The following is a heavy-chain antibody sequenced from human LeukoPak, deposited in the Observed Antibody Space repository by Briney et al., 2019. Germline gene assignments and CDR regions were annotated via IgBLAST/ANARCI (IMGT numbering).Heavy chain of an antibody. CDR2: ISSSGGNT. Sequence: GGSLRLSCAASGFTFNTYAMHWVRQAPGKGLEFVSSISSSGGNTHYANSVKGRFTISRDDSKSTLYLQMGSLRPEDMAVYYCARASGRGLYYFDYWGQGTLVTVSS. D-gene: IGHD2-15*01. CDR1: GFTFNTYA. V-gene: IGHV3-64*01. J-gene: IGHJ4*02. CDR3: ARASGRGLYYFDY.